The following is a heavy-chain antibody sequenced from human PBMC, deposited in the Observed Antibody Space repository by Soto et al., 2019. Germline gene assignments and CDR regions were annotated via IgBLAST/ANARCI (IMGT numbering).Heavy chain of an antibody. CDR2: IYYEWGT. V-gene: IGHV4-4*02. CDR1: GASFSNTNW. J-gene: IGHJ5*02. CDR3: AGASFDASGYFET. D-gene: IGHD3-22*01. Sequence: QVHLQVSGPGLVKPSGTLSLTCAVSGASFSNTNWWSWVRQPPGKRLEYIWEIYYEWGTNYNPSLTGRVSISMDKSNNQFSLHLKFVSAADPAVYYCAGASFDASGYFETWGQGTQVTVSS.